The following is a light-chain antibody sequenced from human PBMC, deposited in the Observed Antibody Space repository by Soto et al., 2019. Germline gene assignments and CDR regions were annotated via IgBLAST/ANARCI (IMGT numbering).Light chain of an antibody. J-gene: IGLJ3*02. CDR2: DVS. CDR1: SSDVGGYNY. Sequence: QSVLTQPASVSGSPGQSITISCTGTSSDVGGYNYVSWYQQLPGKAPKLMIYDVSNRPSGVSNRFSGSKSGNTASLTISGLQAEDEADYYCSSYTSSSTLWVFGGGTQRPS. CDR3: SSYTSSSTLWV. V-gene: IGLV2-14*01.